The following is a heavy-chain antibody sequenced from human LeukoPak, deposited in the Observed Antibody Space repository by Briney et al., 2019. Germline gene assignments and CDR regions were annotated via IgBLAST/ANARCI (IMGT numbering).Heavy chain of an antibody. D-gene: IGHD3-16*02. J-gene: IGHJ4*02. V-gene: IGHV7-4-1*02. Sequence: ASVKVSCKASGYAFTSYAMNWVRQAPGQGLEWMGWINTNTGNPTYAQGFTGRFVFSLDTSVSTAYLQISSLKAEDTAVYYCARARMITFGGVIGPPGYWGQGTLVTVSS. CDR3: ARARMITFGGVIGPPGY. CDR2: INTNTGNP. CDR1: GYAFTSYA.